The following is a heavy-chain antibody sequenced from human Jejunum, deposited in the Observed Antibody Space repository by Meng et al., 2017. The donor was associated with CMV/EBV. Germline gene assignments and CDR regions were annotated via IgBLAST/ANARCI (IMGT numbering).Heavy chain of an antibody. CDR3: ARDLCSSTSCYLGSDY. Sequence: SGLPFSDYYMSWIRQAPGKGLEWVSYISSSGSTIYYADSVKGRFTISRDNAKNSLYLQMNSLRAEDTAVYYCARDLCSSTSCYLGSDYWGQGTLVTVSS. V-gene: IGHV3-11*04. J-gene: IGHJ4*02. CDR2: ISSSGSTI. CDR1: GLPFSDYY. D-gene: IGHD2-2*01.